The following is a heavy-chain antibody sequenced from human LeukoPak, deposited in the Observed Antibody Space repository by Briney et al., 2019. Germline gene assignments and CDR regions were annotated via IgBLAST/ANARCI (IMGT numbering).Heavy chain of an antibody. CDR2: INWNGGST. CDR3: ARILPMGTVSRVYAFDI. J-gene: IGHJ3*02. D-gene: IGHD4-17*01. Sequence: GGSLRLSCAASGFTFDDYGMSWVRQAPGKGLEWVSGINWNGGSTGYADSVKGRFTISRDNAKNSLYLQMNSLRAEDTALYYCARILPMGTVSRVYAFDIWGQGTTVTASS. V-gene: IGHV3-20*04. CDR1: GFTFDDYG.